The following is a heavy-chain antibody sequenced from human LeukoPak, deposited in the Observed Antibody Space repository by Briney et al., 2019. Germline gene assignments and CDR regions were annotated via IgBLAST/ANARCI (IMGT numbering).Heavy chain of an antibody. CDR1: GFSFSTSW. CDR3: ARVRGTTGGNSDH. V-gene: IGHV3-74*01. J-gene: IGHJ4*02. CDR2: IKFDGSET. Sequence: GGSLRLSCAASGFSFSTSWMDWVRHGPGKGLVWVSRIKFDGSETRYVDSVKGRFTVSRDNAMNTLFLQMNSLRAEDTGVYYCARVRGTTGGNSDHWGQGTLVTVSS. D-gene: IGHD1-7*01.